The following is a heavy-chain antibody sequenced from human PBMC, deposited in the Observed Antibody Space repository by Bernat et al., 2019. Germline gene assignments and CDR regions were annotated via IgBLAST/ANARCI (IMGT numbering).Heavy chain of an antibody. D-gene: IGHD3-10*01. J-gene: IGHJ4*02. CDR2: IYYSGST. Sequence: QLQLQESGPGLVKPSETLSLTCTDSGGSISSSSYYWGWIRQPPGKGLEWIGSIYYSGSTYYNPSLKSRVTISVDTSKNQFSLKLSSVTAADTAVYYCARHKEYYGSGSYYNVLDYWGQGTLVTVSS. CDR3: ARHKEYYGSGSYYNVLDY. V-gene: IGHV4-39*01. CDR1: GGSISSSSYY.